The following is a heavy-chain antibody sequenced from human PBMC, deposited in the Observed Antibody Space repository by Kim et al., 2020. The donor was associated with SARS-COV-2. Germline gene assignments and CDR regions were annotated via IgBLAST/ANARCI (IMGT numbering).Heavy chain of an antibody. Sequence: SETLSLTCTVSCGSMRSYYWSWIRQPPGEGLEWIGYIHYSGSTDYDPSLKSRVTMSLDTSRKQFSLNLTSVTAADTAVYYCARAAGHGGSYPYYFDNWGQGTPVTVSS. J-gene: IGHJ4*02. CDR2: IHYSGST. D-gene: IGHD1-26*01. V-gene: IGHV4-59*12. CDR3: ARAAGHGGSYPYYFDN. CDR1: CGSMRSYY.